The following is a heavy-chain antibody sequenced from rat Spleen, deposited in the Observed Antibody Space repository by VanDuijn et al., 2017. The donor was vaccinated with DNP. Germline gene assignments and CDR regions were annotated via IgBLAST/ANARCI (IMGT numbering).Heavy chain of an antibody. V-gene: IGHV2-6*01. CDR2: MSSGGST. Sequence: QVQLKESGPGLAQPSQTLSLTCTVSGFSLTSYTVNWVRQPPGKGLEWIAAMSSGGSTYYNSALKSRLSISRDTSKSQVFLKMDSVQTEDTAMYFCARAGYAMDAWGQGTSVTVSS. CDR1: GFSLTSYT. CDR3: ARAGYAMDA. J-gene: IGHJ4*01. D-gene: IGHD5-1*01.